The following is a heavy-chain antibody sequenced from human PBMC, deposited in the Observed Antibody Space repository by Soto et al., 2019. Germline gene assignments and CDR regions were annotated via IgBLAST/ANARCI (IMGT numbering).Heavy chain of an antibody. CDR2: IIPLFDSA. D-gene: IGHD3-3*01. CDR3: AASTFQSGVSGYFHLDH. CDR1: VVNFSNQA. Sequence: SVKVSCKTSVVNFSNQAISWVRQAPGQGLEWMGGIIPLFDSASYAQRSHDRVTITADKFTNTVYMELRSLTSEDTAVYYCAASTFQSGVSGYFHLDHWGQGTLVTVSS. V-gene: IGHV1-69*06. J-gene: IGHJ4*02.